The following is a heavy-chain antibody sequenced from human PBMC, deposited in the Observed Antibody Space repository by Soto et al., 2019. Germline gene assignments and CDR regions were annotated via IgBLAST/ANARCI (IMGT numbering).Heavy chain of an antibody. Sequence: QVQLQQWGAGLLKPSETLSLTCAVYGGSFIGYYWSWIRQPPGKGLEWIGEINQSGSTNYNPSLMSRVTISLDTSKNHFSLKLSSVTAADTAVYYCARGYSSGSYWAYWGQGTLVTVSS. CDR2: INQSGST. CDR1: GGSFIGYY. J-gene: IGHJ4*02. CDR3: ARGYSSGSYWAY. D-gene: IGHD3-10*01. V-gene: IGHV4-34*01.